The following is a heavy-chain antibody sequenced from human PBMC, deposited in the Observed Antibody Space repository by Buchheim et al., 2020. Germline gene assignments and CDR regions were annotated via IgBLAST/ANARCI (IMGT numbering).Heavy chain of an antibody. CDR3: ARDMGHGDSVYWYFDL. Sequence: EVQLVESGGGLVRHGGSLRLSCAASGFAFSTYSMNWVRQAPGKGLEWVSYISTTSSTIYYADSVRGRFTISRDNAKDSLYLQMNSLRVEDTAVYYCARDMGHGDSVYWYFDLWGRGTL. CDR1: GFAFSTYS. J-gene: IGHJ2*01. D-gene: IGHD4-17*01. CDR2: ISTTSSTI. V-gene: IGHV3-48*01.